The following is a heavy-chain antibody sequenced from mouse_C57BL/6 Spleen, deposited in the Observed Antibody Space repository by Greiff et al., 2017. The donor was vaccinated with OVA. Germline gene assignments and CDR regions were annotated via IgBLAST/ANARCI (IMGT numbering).Heavy chain of an antibody. Sequence: QVTLKESGPGILQSSQTLSLTCSFSGFSLSTSAMGVSWIRHPSGKGLEWLAHLYWDDDKRYNPFLKSRLTISKDTSSNQVFLKITSVDTADTATYYCARRGDYGSSYVGYFDVWGTGTTVTVSS. D-gene: IGHD1-1*01. V-gene: IGHV8-12*01. J-gene: IGHJ1*03. CDR1: GFSLSTSAMG. CDR2: LYWDDDK. CDR3: ARRGDYGSSYVGYFDV.